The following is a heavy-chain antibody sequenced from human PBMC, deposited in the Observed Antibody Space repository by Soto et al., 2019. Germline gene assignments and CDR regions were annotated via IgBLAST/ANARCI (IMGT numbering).Heavy chain of an antibody. CDR1: GYSFTSYW. D-gene: IGHD3-22*01. CDR2: IYPGDSDT. Sequence: PGESLKISCKGSGYSFTSYWIGWVRQMPGKGLEWMGIIYPGDSDTRYSPSFQGQVTISADKSISTAYLQWSSLKASDTAMYYCARFLYYYDSSGYYYPYGMDVWGQGTTVTVSS. J-gene: IGHJ6*02. V-gene: IGHV5-51*01. CDR3: ARFLYYYDSSGYYYPYGMDV.